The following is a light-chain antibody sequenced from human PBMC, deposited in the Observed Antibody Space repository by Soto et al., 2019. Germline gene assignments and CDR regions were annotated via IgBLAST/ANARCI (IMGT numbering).Light chain of an antibody. CDR3: QQCNSYPLT. J-gene: IGKJ4*01. V-gene: IGKV1-16*01. CDR2: AAS. CDR1: QGISNC. Sequence: DIQMTQSPSSLSASVGDRVTITCRASQGISNCLAWFQQKPGKAPKSLIYAASRLHSGVPSRFGGSGSGTDFTLTISSLQPEDFATYYCQQCNSYPLTFGGGTKVEIK.